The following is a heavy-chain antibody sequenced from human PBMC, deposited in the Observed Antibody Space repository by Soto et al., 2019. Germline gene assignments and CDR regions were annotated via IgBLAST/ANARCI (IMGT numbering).Heavy chain of an antibody. CDR1: GFTFSSYA. J-gene: IGHJ3*02. Sequence: GGSLRLSCAASGFTFSSYAMSWVRQAPGKGLEWVSAISGSGGSTYYADSVKGRFTISRDNSKNTLYLQMNSLRAEDTAVYYCAKGEGKVVTAIQAYAFDIWGQGTMVTVSS. D-gene: IGHD2-21*02. V-gene: IGHV3-23*01. CDR3: AKGEGKVVTAIQAYAFDI. CDR2: ISGSGGST.